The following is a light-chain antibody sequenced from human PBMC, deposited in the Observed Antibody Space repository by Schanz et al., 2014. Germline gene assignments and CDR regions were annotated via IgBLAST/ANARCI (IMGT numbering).Light chain of an antibody. V-gene: IGKV1D-8*03. CDR1: QGISTA. Sequence: VIWMTQSPSLLSAFTGDRVTINCRMSQGISTALAWFQQKPGKAPNLLIYDASTLQDGVPSRFSGSGSGTDSTLTISSLQPEDFAGYYCQQSYSTPFTFGPGTKVDIK. CDR2: DAS. CDR3: QQSYSTPFT. J-gene: IGKJ3*01.